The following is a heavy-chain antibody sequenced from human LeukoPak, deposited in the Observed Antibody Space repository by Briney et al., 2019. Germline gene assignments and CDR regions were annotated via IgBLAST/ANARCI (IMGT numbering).Heavy chain of an antibody. J-gene: IGHJ6*03. CDR1: GFTFSSYG. V-gene: IGHV3-30*18. CDR2: ISYDGSNK. CDR3: AKGRHYMDV. Sequence: GGSLRLSCAASGFTFSSYGMHWVRQAPGKGLEWVAVISYDGSNKYYADSVKGRFTISRDNSKNTLYLQMNSLRAEDTAVYYCAKGRHYMDVWGKGTTVTVSS.